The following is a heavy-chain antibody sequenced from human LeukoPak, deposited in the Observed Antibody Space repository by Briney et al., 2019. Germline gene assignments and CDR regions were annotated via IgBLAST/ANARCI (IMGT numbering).Heavy chain of an antibody. V-gene: IGHV3-53*01. CDR3: ARVPPTGYYASSGYYYPFYFDY. D-gene: IGHD3-22*01. CDR2: IYSGGTT. Sequence: PGGSLRLSCAASGVTVSNNYISWVRQAPGKGLEWFSAIYSGGTTYYADSVKGRFTISRDNSKNTLYLQMNSLRAEDTAVYYCARVPPTGYYASSGYYYPFYFDYWGQGTLVTVSS. J-gene: IGHJ4*02. CDR1: GVTVSNNY.